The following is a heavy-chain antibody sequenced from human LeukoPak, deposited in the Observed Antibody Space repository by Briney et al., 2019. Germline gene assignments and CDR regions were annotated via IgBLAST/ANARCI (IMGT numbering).Heavy chain of an antibody. D-gene: IGHD4-17*01. Sequence: GGSLRLSCAASGFTFSSYSLNWVRQAPGKGLEWVSSISGSGGYIYYADSVKGRFTVSRDNAKNSLYLQMNSLRAEDTAVYYCARETGGAIGSTDFDYWAREPWSPSPQ. CDR3: ARETGGAIGSTDFDY. J-gene: IGHJ4*02. CDR1: GFTFSSYS. CDR2: ISGSGGYI. V-gene: IGHV3-21*01.